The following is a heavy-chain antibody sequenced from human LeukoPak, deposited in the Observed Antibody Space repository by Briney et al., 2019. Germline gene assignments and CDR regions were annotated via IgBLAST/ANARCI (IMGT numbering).Heavy chain of an antibody. J-gene: IGHJ4*02. Sequence: GGSLKLSCAASGFTFSNYAMTWVRQAPGKGLEWVSAISGSGPNTYYADSVKGRFTISRDNSKNTLYLQMNSLRADDTAVYYCAIGLYGGPFDYWGQGTLVTVSS. CDR3: AIGLYGGPFDY. D-gene: IGHD4-17*01. V-gene: IGHV3-23*01. CDR1: GFTFSNYA. CDR2: ISGSGPNT.